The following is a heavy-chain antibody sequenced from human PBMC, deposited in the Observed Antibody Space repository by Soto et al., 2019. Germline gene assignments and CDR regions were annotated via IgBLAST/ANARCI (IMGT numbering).Heavy chain of an antibody. J-gene: IGHJ6*04. Sequence: EEQLVESGGGLVKPGGSLRLSCAASGFTFSSYSINWVRQAPGKGLEWVSYISSSSTYISYADAVKGRFTTSRDNANNLLYLQMDSLRDEDTAVYFCSLDWLRRMDVWGKGTTVTVSS. CDR3: SLDWLRRMDV. CDR2: ISSSSTYI. D-gene: IGHD3-9*01. V-gene: IGHV3-21*02. CDR1: GFTFSSYS.